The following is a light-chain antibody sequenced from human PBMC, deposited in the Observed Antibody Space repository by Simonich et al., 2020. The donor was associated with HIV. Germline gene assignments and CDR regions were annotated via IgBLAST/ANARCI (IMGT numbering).Light chain of an antibody. CDR1: QDISYD. CDR3: LQDYTYPLT. CDR2: AAS. V-gene: IGKV1-6*01. Sequence: IQMTQSPYSLSAYVGDRVTITCRASQDISYDLGWYQQKPGKTPKLLVYAASSLQTVVPSRLSVIGSGTDFTLTISSLQPEDFATYYCLQDYTYPLTFGGGTKVEI. J-gene: IGKJ4*01.